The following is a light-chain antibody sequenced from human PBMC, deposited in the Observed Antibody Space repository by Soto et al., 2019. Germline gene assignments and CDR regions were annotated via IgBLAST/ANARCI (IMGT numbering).Light chain of an antibody. CDR1: QDISNY. CDR3: QQYDNLPLT. Sequence: IQLTQSPSSLSASAGDRVTITCQASQDISNYLNWYQQKPGKAPKLLIYDASNLETGVPSRFSGSGSGTDFTFTISSLQPEDIATYYCQQYDNLPLTFGGGTKVDIK. J-gene: IGKJ4*01. CDR2: DAS. V-gene: IGKV1-33*01.